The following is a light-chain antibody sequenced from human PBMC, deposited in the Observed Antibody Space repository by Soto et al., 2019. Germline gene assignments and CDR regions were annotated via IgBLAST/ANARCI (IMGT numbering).Light chain of an antibody. CDR2: GAS. V-gene: IGKV3-20*01. Sequence: EIVLTQSPCTLSLSPGERATLSCRASQSVSSSYLAWYQQKPGQAPRLLIYGASSRATGIPDRFSGSGSGTEFTLTISSLQPDDFATYYCQQYNSYSTFGQGTRLEIK. J-gene: IGKJ5*01. CDR1: QSVSSSY. CDR3: QQYNSYST.